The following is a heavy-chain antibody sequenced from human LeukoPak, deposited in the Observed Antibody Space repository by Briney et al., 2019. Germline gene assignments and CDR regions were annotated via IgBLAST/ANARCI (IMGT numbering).Heavy chain of an antibody. CDR1: GFTFSSYS. CDR2: IKKDGSEK. V-gene: IGHV3-7*01. D-gene: IGHD5-18*01. J-gene: IGHJ4*02. CDR3: ARDLSGVAGYTYGRGIDY. Sequence: GGSLRLSCAASGFTFSSYSMNWVRQAPGKGLEWVANIKKDGSEKYYVDSVKGRFTISRDNAKTSLYLQMNSLRAEDTAVYYCARDLSGVAGYTYGRGIDYWGQGTLVTVSS.